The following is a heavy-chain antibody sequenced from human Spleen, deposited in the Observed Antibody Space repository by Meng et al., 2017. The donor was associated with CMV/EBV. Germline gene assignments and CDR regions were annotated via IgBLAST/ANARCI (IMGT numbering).Heavy chain of an antibody. CDR3: ARLYASASYDNYAFDI. J-gene: IGHJ3*02. Sequence: GESLKISCAASGFTFSSYRMNWVRQAPGKGLEWVSFISSSSTYIYYADSVKGRFTISRDNAKNSVYLQMNILRAEDTAVYYCARLYASASYDNYAFDIWGQGTMVTVSS. D-gene: IGHD3-10*01. V-gene: IGHV3-21*01. CDR2: ISSSSTYI. CDR1: GFTFSSYR.